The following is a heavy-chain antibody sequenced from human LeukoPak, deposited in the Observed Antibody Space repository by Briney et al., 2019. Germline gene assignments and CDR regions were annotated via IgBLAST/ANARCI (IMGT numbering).Heavy chain of an antibody. V-gene: IGHV4-4*02. CDR2: VDHSGAT. CDR1: GGSISGDNW. D-gene: IGHD2-15*01. CDR3: AKGRRGGWLDFDS. Sequence: SGTLSLTCAVSGGSISGDNWWSWVRQSPGEGLEWIGEVDHSGATNYNPSLKSRVTISEDKSKNQFSLKMNSVTAADTAVYYCAKGRRGGWLDFDSWGQGTQVTVSS. J-gene: IGHJ4*02.